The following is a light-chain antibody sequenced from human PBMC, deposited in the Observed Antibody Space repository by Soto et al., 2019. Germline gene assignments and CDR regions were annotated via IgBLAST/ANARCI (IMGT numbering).Light chain of an antibody. CDR1: QSLVHSDGNTY. V-gene: IGKV2-24*01. Sequence: DFVMTQTPLSSPVTLGQPASISCRSSQSLVHSDGNTYLSWLHQRPGQPPRLLIYMISIRFSGVPDRISGNGAGTDFTMKISRVEADGVRVYYCMQATQPYTFGQGTKLEIK. J-gene: IGKJ2*01. CDR2: MIS. CDR3: MQATQPYT.